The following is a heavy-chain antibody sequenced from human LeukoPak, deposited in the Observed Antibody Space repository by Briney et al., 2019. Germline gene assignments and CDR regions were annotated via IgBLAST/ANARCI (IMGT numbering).Heavy chain of an antibody. J-gene: IGHJ4*02. Sequence: GGSLRLSCAASGFTFSSYWMSWVRQAPGKGLEWVANIKQDGSEKYYVDSVKGRFTISRDNAKNSLYLQMNSLRAEDTAVYYCARPFGSSYRYTLDHWGQGTLVTVSS. CDR1: GFTFSSYW. D-gene: IGHD3-16*02. V-gene: IGHV3-7*01. CDR2: IKQDGSEK. CDR3: ARPFGSSYRYTLDH.